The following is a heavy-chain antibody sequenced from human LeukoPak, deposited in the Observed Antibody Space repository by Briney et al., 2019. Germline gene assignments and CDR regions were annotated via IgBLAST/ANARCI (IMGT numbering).Heavy chain of an antibody. CDR2: IKSKTNGGTT. Sequence: GGSLRLSCVVSGLTFSDAWMNWVRQAPGKGLEWVGRIKSKTNGGTTEYAAPVKGRFAISRDDSRNTLYLQMNSLKTEDTAVYYCATGGIVGVPTAPWAGFDYWGQGTLVTVSS. J-gene: IGHJ4*02. D-gene: IGHD2-2*01. V-gene: IGHV3-15*01. CDR3: ATGGIVGVPTAPWAGFDY. CDR1: GLTFSDAW.